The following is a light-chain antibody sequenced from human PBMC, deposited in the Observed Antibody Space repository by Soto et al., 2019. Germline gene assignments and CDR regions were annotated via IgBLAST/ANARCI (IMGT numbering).Light chain of an antibody. V-gene: IGKV1-5*01. Sequence: DIQMTQSPSTLSASVGDRVTITCRASEGISSWLDWYQQKPGKAPKLLIYDASTLEAGVPSRFSGSGSGTEFTLTISSLQPDDFATYYCQQYNTYWTFGQGTKVEIK. CDR2: DAS. CDR3: QQYNTYWT. CDR1: EGISSW. J-gene: IGKJ1*01.